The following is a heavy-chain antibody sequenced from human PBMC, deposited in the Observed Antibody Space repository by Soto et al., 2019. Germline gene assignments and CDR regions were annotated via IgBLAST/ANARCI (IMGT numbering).Heavy chain of an antibody. CDR2: IDSGDGTT. CDR1: GFDFGDYY. J-gene: IGHJ4*02. Sequence: GGSLRLSCTGSGFDFGDYYMSWIRQAPGKGLEWVSYIDSGDGTTYYTDSVKGRFTISRDNAKKTVYLQMSSLRVEDTALYYCGRPYYRRIWLPFDRWGQGSLDTVTS. D-gene: IGHD3-10*01. V-gene: IGHV3-11*01. CDR3: GRPYYRRIWLPFDR.